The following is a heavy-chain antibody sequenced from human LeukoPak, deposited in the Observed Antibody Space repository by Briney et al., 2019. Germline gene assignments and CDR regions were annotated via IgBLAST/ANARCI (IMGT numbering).Heavy chain of an antibody. V-gene: IGHV4-61*02. CDR2: IYTSGNT. Sequence: PSQTLSLTCTVSGGSISSGSYYWSWIRQPAGKGLEWIGRIYTSGNTNYNPSLKSRVTISVDTSKNQFSLKLSSVTAADTAVYYCARGYNWNYVGYWGQGTLVTVSS. D-gene: IGHD1-20*01. CDR1: GGSISSGSYY. J-gene: IGHJ4*02. CDR3: ARGYNWNYVGY.